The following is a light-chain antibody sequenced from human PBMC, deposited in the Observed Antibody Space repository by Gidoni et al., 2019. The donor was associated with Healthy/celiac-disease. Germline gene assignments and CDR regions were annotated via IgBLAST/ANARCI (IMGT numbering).Light chain of an antibody. CDR1: QSVSSY. J-gene: IGKJ4*01. CDR3: QQRSNWALT. Sequence: EIVLTQSPATLSLSPGERATLSCMASQSVSSYLAWYQQKPGQAPRLLIYDASNRATGIPARFSGSGSGTDFTLTISSLEPEDFAVYYCQQRSNWALTFGGGTKVEIK. V-gene: IGKV3-11*01. CDR2: DAS.